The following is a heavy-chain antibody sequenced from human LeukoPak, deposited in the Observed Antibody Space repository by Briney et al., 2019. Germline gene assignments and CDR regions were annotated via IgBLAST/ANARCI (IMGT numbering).Heavy chain of an antibody. CDR1: GFTFSSYG. J-gene: IGHJ4*02. CDR3: ARDRQAVAGTLDY. CDR2: IWYDGSNK. V-gene: IGHV3-33*01. D-gene: IGHD6-19*01. Sequence: GGSLILSCAASGFTFSSYGMHWVRQAPGKGLEWVAVIWYDGSNKYYADSVTGRFTISRDNSKNTLYLQMNSLRAEDTAVYYCARDRQAVAGTLDYWGQGTLVTVSS.